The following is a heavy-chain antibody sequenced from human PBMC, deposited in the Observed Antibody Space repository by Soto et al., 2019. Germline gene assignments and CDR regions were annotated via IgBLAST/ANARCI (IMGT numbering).Heavy chain of an antibody. D-gene: IGHD2-15*01. V-gene: IGHV3-23*01. J-gene: IGHJ4*02. CDR1: GFTFSGYA. CDR3: AKRAVVGAARYFDY. CDR2: IGASTNS. Sequence: GGSLRLSCAASGFTFSGYAMSWVRQAPGKGLQWVSTIGASTNSYYPDSVKGRFTISRDNSKNTLYLQMNSLRAEDTAVYYCAKRAVVGAARYFDYWGLGTLVTVSS.